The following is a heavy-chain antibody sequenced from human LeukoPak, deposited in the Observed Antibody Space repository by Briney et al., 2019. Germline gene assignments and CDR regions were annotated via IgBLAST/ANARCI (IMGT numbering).Heavy chain of an antibody. CDR1: GFTFDDYA. V-gene: IGHV3-9*01. CDR2: ISWNSGSI. Sequence: GRSLRLSCAASGFTFDDYAMHWVRQAPGKGLEWVSGISWNSGSIGYADSVKGRFTISRDNAKNTLYLQMNSLRAEDTAVYYCARDRSWDYYYGMDVWGQGTTVTVSS. D-gene: IGHD1-26*01. J-gene: IGHJ6*02. CDR3: ARDRSWDYYYGMDV.